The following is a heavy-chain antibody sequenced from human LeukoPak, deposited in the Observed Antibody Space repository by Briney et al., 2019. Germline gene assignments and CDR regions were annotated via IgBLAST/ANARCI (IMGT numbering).Heavy chain of an antibody. CDR2: ISGSGGST. D-gene: IGHD2-2*01. CDR1: GFTFSSYA. J-gene: IGHJ4*02. Sequence: PGGSLRLSCAASGFTFSSYAMSWVRQAPGKGLEWVSAISGSGGSTYYADSVKGRFTISRDNSKNTLYLQMNSLRAEDTAVYYCAKGGRYCSSTRCVRLDYWGQGTLVTVSS. V-gene: IGHV3-23*01. CDR3: AKGGRYCSSTRCVRLDY.